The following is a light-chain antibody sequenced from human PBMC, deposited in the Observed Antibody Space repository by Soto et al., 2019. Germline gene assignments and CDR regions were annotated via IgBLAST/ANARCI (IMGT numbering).Light chain of an antibody. Sequence: EIVMTQSPATLSVSPGERSSLSCRASQSVSIDLAWYQQTPGQAPRLLIYDTSTRATGVPTRFSGSRSGAEFTLTINSLQSEDFAVYYCQPYNNWPLTFGGGTKVDIK. J-gene: IGKJ4*01. CDR1: QSVSID. CDR3: QPYNNWPLT. V-gene: IGKV3-15*01. CDR2: DTS.